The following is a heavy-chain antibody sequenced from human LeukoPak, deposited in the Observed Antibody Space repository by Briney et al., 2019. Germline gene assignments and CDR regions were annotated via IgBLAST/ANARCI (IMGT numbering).Heavy chain of an antibody. CDR1: GFTFSSYE. D-gene: IGHD3-3*01. Sequence: QPGGSLRLSCAASGFTFSSYEMNWVRQAPGKGLEWVSYISRSGSNIYYGDSVKGRFTISRDNAKNSLYLQTNSLRAEDTAVYYCARSLYYGDDDNYFDYWGQGTLVTVSS. CDR3: ARSLYYGDDDNYFDY. J-gene: IGHJ4*02. V-gene: IGHV3-48*03. CDR2: ISRSGSNI.